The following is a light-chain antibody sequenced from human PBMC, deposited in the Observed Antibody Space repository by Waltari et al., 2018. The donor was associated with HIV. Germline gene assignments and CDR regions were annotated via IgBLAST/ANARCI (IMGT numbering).Light chain of an antibody. CDR3: SSYTGSSTLGV. J-gene: IGLJ1*01. CDR1: SSDVGGYNY. Sequence: QSALTQPASVSGSPGQSITISCTGGSSDVGGYNYVSWYQQHPGKAPKLMIYDVSNRPSGVSNRFSGSKSGNTASLTISGLQAEDDADYYCSSYTGSSTLGVFGTGTRVTVL. CDR2: DVS. V-gene: IGLV2-14*03.